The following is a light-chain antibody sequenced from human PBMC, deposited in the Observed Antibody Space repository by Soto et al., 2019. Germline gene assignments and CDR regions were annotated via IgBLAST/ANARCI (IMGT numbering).Light chain of an antibody. CDR3: QQYGSSLRT. Sequence: ENVLTQSPGTLSVSPGERATLSCRASQSVYANFVAWYQQTPGQAPRLLIYAASSRATGVPDRFSGSGSGTDFTLTISSLEPEDFAVYFCQQYGSSLRTFGQGTWVEMK. CDR2: AAS. J-gene: IGKJ1*01. CDR1: QSVYANF. V-gene: IGKV3-20*01.